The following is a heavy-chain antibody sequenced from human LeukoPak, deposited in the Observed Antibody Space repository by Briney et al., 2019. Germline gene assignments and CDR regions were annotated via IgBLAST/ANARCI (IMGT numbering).Heavy chain of an antibody. CDR1: GGSISSYH. V-gene: IGHV4-59*08. Sequence: SETLSLTCTVSGGSISSYHWSWIRQPPGKGLEWIGYIFYSGSTNYNPSLKSRVTISVDTSKNQFSLKLSSVTAADTAVYYCARHPRSDYGDYVPHYNFDSWGQGTLVTVSS. CDR3: ARHPRSDYGDYVPHYNFDS. D-gene: IGHD4-17*01. CDR2: IFYSGST. J-gene: IGHJ4*02.